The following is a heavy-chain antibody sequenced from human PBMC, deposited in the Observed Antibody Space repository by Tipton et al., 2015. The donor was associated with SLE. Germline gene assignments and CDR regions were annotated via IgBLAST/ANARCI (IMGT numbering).Heavy chain of an antibody. CDR2: IYTSGST. CDR3: ARGPYDFWSGSDIDV. D-gene: IGHD3-3*01. CDR1: GGSISSYY. J-gene: IGHJ6*02. Sequence: TLSLTCTVSGGSISSYYWSWIRQPAGKGLEWIGRIYTSGSTNYNPSLKSRVTMSVDTSKNQFSLKLSSVTAADTAVYYCARGPYDFWSGSDIDVWGQGTTVTVSS. V-gene: IGHV4-4*07.